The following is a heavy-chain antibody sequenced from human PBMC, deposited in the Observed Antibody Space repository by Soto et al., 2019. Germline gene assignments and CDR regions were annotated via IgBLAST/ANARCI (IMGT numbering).Heavy chain of an antibody. Sequence: ASVKVSCKASGYTFTGYYMHWVRQAPGQGLEWMGWINPNSGGTNYAQKFQGWVTMTRDTSISTAYMELSRLRSDDTAVYYCARVRGSGSYWPPFDYWGQGTLVTVSS. D-gene: IGHD3-10*01. J-gene: IGHJ4*02. V-gene: IGHV1-2*04. CDR3: ARVRGSGSYWPPFDY. CDR2: INPNSGGT. CDR1: GYTFTGYY.